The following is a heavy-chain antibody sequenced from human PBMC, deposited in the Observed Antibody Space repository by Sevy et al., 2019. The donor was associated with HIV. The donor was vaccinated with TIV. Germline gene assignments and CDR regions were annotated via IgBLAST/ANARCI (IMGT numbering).Heavy chain of an antibody. CDR3: ARETSSFGEGIYYGMDV. J-gene: IGHJ6*02. CDR2: ISSISNTI. D-gene: IGHD3-10*01. CDR1: GFTFSDYN. V-gene: IGHV3-21*01. Sequence: GGSLRLSCAASGFTFSDYNMNWVRQAPGKGLEWVSSISSISNTIYYANSVKGRFTISRDSAKNSLYLQMNSLRAEDTAVYYCARETSSFGEGIYYGMDVWGQGTTVTVSS.